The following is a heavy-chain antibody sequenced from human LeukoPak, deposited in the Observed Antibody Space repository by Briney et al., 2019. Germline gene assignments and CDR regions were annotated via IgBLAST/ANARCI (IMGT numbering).Heavy chain of an antibody. CDR2: INPNTGNP. V-gene: IGHV7-4-1*02. CDR1: GYTFTSYA. CDR3: ARAVHPYDYESSGLTYDAFDI. D-gene: IGHD3-22*01. J-gene: IGHJ3*02. Sequence: ASVKVSCKASGYTFTSYAMNWVRQAPGQGLEWMGWINPNTGNPTYAQGFTGRFVFSLDTSVNTAHLQISSLKAEDTAVYYCARAVHPYDYESSGLTYDAFDIWGQGTMVTVSS.